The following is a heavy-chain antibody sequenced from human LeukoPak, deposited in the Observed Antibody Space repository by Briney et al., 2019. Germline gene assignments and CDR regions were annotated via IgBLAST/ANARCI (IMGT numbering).Heavy chain of an antibody. CDR1: GGSISSYY. CDR2: IYYSGST. D-gene: IGHD5-18*01. J-gene: IGHJ5*02. V-gene: IGHV4-59*01. CDR3: ARARVDPATISTDHWFDP. Sequence: SETLSLTCTVSGGSISSYYWSWIRQPPGKGLERIGYIYYSGSTNYNPSLKSRVTISVDTSKNQFSLKLSSVTAADTAVYYCARARVDPATISTDHWFDPWGQGTLLTVSS.